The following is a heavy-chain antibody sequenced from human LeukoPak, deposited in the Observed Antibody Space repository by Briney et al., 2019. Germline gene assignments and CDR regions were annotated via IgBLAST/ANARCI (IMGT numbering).Heavy chain of an antibody. CDR2: IRGDGSMT. Sequence: PGGSLRLSCAASEFTFSSYWMSWVRQAPGKGLVWVSRIRGDGSMTNYADSVKGRFTISRDNAKNTLYLQMNSLRLEDTAVYYCARENLAAAADYWGQGTVVTVSS. V-gene: IGHV3-74*01. D-gene: IGHD6-25*01. CDR3: ARENLAAAADY. J-gene: IGHJ4*02. CDR1: EFTFSSYW.